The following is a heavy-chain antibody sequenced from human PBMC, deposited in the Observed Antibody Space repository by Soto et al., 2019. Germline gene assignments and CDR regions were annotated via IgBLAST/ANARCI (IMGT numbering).Heavy chain of an antibody. J-gene: IGHJ5*02. V-gene: IGHV1-2*02. CDR2: INPNSGGT. D-gene: IGHD3-3*01. CDR1: GYTFTGYY. CDR3: ARVAGITIFGVVITLSRLDP. Sequence: ASVKVSCKASGYTFTGYYMHWVRQAPGQGLEWMGWINPNSGGTNYAQKFQGRVTMTRDTSISTAYMELSRLRSDDTAVYYCARVAGITIFGVVITLSRLDPWGQGTLVTV.